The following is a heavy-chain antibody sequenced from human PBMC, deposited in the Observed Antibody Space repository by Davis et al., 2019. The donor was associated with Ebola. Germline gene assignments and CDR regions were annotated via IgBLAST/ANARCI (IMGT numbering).Heavy chain of an antibody. CDR2: ISAYNGNT. CDR1: GFTFSSYG. V-gene: IGHV1-18*01. D-gene: IGHD6-6*01. J-gene: IGHJ4*02. Sequence: GESLKISCAASGFTFSSYGMHWVRQAPGQGLEWMGWISAYNGNTNYAQKLQGRVTMTTDTSTSTAYMELRSLRSDDTAVYYCAREIPGSSSDYWGQGTLVTVSS. CDR3: AREIPGSSSDY.